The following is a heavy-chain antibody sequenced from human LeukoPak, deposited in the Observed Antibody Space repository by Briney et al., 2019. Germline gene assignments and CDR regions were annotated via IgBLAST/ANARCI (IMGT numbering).Heavy chain of an antibody. CDR1: GYSFSSND. CDR2: MNPNSGNT. J-gene: IGHJ6*03. Sequence: ASVKVSCKASGYSFSSNDISWVRQATGQGLEWMGWMNPNSGNTGYAQKFQGRVTMTRNTSISTAYMELSSLRSEDTAVYYCARGPRRDGYNYYYYYNMDVWGKGTTVTVSS. D-gene: IGHD5-24*01. V-gene: IGHV1-8*01. CDR3: ARGPRRDGYNYYYYYNMDV.